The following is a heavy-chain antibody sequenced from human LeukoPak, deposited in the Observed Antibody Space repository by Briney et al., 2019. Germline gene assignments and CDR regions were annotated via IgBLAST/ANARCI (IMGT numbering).Heavy chain of an antibody. D-gene: IGHD4-17*01. V-gene: IGHV3-53*01. CDR2: LYSGGST. CDR3: SRIATTDPYYFDY. J-gene: IGHJ4*02. Sequence: GGSLRLSCAASGFTVSSNYMSWVRQAPGKGLGWVSVLYSGGSTYYADSVRGRFTISRDNSKNTLHLQMNSLRAEDTAVYYCSRIATTDPYYFDYWGQGTLVTVSS. CDR1: GFTVSSNY.